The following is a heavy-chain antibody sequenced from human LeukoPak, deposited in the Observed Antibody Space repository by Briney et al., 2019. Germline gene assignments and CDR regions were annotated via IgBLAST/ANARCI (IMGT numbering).Heavy chain of an antibody. J-gene: IGHJ4*02. D-gene: IGHD3-16*02. V-gene: IGHV1-2*02. CDR3: ARVRDNMFYGYVWGSYRY. Sequence: ASMKVSCKASGYAFIGYYMHWVRQAPGQGLEWMGWINPNSGGTNYAQKFQGRVTMTRDTSISTAYMELSRLRSDDTDVYYCARVRDNMFYGYVWGSYRYWGQGTLVTVSS. CDR2: INPNSGGT. CDR1: GYAFIGYY.